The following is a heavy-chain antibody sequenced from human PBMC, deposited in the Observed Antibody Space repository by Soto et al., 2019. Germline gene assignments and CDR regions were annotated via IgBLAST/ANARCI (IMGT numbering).Heavy chain of an antibody. D-gene: IGHD3-10*01. CDR2: VYYNENT. J-gene: IGHJ5*02. Sequence: SETLSLTCSVSGGSISSFTYYWGWIRQPPGKGLEWIGTVYYNENTYYNPSLKSRVTITVDTAKNQFSLNLRSVTAADTAMYFCARRERYYGSPGWFDPGAREPWSPSPQ. V-gene: IGHV4-39*01. CDR1: GGSISSFTYY. CDR3: ARRERYYGSPGWFDP.